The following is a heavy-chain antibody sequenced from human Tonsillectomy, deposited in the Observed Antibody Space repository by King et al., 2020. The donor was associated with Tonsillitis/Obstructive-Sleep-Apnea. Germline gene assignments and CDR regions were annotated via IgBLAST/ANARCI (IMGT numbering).Heavy chain of an antibody. V-gene: IGHV4-34*01. CDR3: ARRXYFXX. CDR1: GGXFSXXX. J-gene: IGHJ4*01. CDR2: XNHSGST. Sequence: VQLQQWGAGLLKPSETLSLXXXVXGGXFSXXXXSXXRXPXGKXXEXXGXXNHSGSTNYNPSLKSRVTISVDXSXNQFSLNLSPVTAAATAVYYFARRXYFXXXGXXXLXTVXS.